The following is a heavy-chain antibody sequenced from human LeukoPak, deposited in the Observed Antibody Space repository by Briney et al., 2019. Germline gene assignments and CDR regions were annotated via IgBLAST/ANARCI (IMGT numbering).Heavy chain of an antibody. CDR2: ISAYNGNT. Sequence: ASVKVSCKASGYTFTSYGISWVRQAPGQGLEWMGWISAYNGNTNYAQKLQGRVTMTTDTSTSTAYMELRSLRSDDTAVYYCAREGPASGPYYDILTGYYRGAFDIWGQGTMVTVSS. CDR1: GYTFTSYG. D-gene: IGHD3-9*01. V-gene: IGHV1-18*01. CDR3: AREGPASGPYYDILTGYYRGAFDI. J-gene: IGHJ3*02.